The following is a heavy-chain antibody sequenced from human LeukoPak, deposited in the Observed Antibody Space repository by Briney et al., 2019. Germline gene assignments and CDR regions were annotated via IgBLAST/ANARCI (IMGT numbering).Heavy chain of an antibody. CDR2: IYPGDSDT. Sequence: GESLKISCKGSGYRFTSYWIGWVRQMPGKGLEWMGIIYPGDSDTRYSPSFQGQVTISADKSINTAYLQWTSLKASDTAMYYCASSPVVVMPFDYWGQGTLVAVSS. D-gene: IGHD2-15*01. CDR1: GYRFTSYW. V-gene: IGHV5-51*01. J-gene: IGHJ4*02. CDR3: ASSPVVVMPFDY.